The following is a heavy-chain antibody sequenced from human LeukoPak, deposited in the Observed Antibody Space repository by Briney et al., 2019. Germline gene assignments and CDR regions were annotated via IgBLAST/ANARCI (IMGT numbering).Heavy chain of an antibody. CDR3: ASGDAFDI. V-gene: IGHV3-30*12. J-gene: IGHJ3*02. CDR2: ISYDGSNK. Sequence: GGSLRLSCAASGFTFSSYGMHWVRQAPGKGLGWGAVISYDGSNKYYADSVKGRFTISRDNSKNTLYLQMNSLRAEDTAVYYCASGDAFDIWGQGTMVTLS. CDR1: GFTFSSYG.